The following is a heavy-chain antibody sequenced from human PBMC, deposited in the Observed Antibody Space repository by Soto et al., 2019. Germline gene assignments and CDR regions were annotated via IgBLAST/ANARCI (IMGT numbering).Heavy chain of an antibody. V-gene: IGHV4-34*01. CDR3: ARGGSSDGQVALDI. CDR1: AGSFSHYY. Sequence: AETLSLSFAVYAGSFSHYYWPWIRQSPGKVLELIVKIKHSGRSNYNPSLRSRVSISVDMSKNQVSLRLTSVTAADTAVYYCARGGSSDGQVALDIWGQGTMVT. D-gene: IGHD6-19*01. J-gene: IGHJ3*02. CDR2: IKHSGRS.